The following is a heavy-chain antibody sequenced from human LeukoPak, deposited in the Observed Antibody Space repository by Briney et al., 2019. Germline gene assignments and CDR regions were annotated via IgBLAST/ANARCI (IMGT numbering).Heavy chain of an antibody. D-gene: IGHD3-10*01. CDR3: AKDRSTVRGEFDY. CDR2: IRYDGSNK. CDR1: GFTFSSYG. J-gene: IGHJ4*02. V-gene: IGHV3-30*02. Sequence: PGGSLRLSCAASGFTFSSYGMHWVRQAPGKGLEWVAFIRYDGSNKYYADSVKGRFTISRDNSKNTLYLQMDSLRAEETAVYYCAKDRSTVRGEFDYWGQGTLVTVSS.